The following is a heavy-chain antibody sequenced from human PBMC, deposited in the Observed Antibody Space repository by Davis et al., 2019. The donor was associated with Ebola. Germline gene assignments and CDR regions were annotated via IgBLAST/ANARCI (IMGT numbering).Heavy chain of an antibody. CDR3: AKDHTVTTYSPDY. D-gene: IGHD4-17*01. J-gene: IGHJ4*02. CDR1: GFTFSSYG. V-gene: IGHV3-30*02. Sequence: GESLKISCAASGFTFSSYGMHWVRQAPGKGLEWVAIIRYDGSNKYYADSVKGRFTISRDNSKNTLYLQMNSLRAEDTAVYYCAKDHTVTTYSPDYWGQGTLVTVSS. CDR2: IRYDGSNK.